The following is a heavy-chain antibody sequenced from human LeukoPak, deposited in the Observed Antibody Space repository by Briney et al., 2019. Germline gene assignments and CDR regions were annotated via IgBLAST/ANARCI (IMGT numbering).Heavy chain of an antibody. J-gene: IGHJ4*02. D-gene: IGHD3-22*01. CDR1: GFTFSSYV. Sequence: GGSLRLSCAASGFTFSSYVMSWVRQAPGKGLEWVSVISGSGGSTFYADSVKGRFTISRDNSKNTLYLQMNSLRGDDTAVYYCAKGGLWDSSGYYYATEYWGQGTLVTVSS. CDR3: AKGGLWDSSGYYYATEY. V-gene: IGHV3-23*01. CDR2: ISGSGGST.